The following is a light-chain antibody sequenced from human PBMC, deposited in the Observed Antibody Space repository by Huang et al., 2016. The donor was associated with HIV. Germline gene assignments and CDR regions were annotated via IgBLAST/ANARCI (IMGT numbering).Light chain of an antibody. J-gene: IGKJ1*01. CDR1: QSVGSD. Sequence: EIVMTQSQATLSVSPGERATLSCRASQSVGSDLAWYQQRRGQAPRLRIYAASTRASGIPARFSGSGSGTEFTLTVSSLQSEDFAVYYCQQHNSWPRTFGQGTRV. CDR2: AAS. V-gene: IGKV3-15*01. CDR3: QQHNSWPRT.